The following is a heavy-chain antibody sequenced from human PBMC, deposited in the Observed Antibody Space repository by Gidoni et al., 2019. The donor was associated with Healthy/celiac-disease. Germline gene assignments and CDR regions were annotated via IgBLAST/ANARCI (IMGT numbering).Heavy chain of an antibody. D-gene: IGHD3-3*01. CDR1: GFTFRSYG. CDR2: ISYDGSNK. V-gene: IGHV3-30*18. Sequence: QVQLVESGGGVVQPGRSLRLSCEASGFTFRSYGMNWVRQAPGKGLEWVAVISYDGSNKYYADSVKGRFTISRDNSKNTLYLQMNSLRAEDTAVYYCAKDFLGGPRGYYYYGMDVWGQGTTVTVSS. CDR3: AKDFLGGPRGYYYYGMDV. J-gene: IGHJ6*02.